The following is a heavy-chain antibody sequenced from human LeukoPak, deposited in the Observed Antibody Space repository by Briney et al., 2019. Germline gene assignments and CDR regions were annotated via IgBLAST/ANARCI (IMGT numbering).Heavy chain of an antibody. Sequence: GGSLRLSCAASGFTFSSYSMNWVRQAPGKGLEWVSSISSSSYIYYADSVKGRFTISRDNAKNSLYLQMNSLRAEDTAVYYCARSLYCGGDCYPNDAFDIWGQGTMVTVSS. CDR3: ARSLYCGGDCYPNDAFDI. CDR2: ISSSSYI. D-gene: IGHD2-21*02. J-gene: IGHJ3*02. V-gene: IGHV3-21*01. CDR1: GFTFSSYS.